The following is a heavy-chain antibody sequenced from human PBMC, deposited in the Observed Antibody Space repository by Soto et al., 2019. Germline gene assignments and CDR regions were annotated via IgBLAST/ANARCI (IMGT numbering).Heavy chain of an antibody. CDR1: GFTFDDYA. CDR2: ISWNSGSI. J-gene: IGHJ4*02. D-gene: IGHD5-18*01. V-gene: IGHV3-9*01. Sequence: PGGSLRLSCAASGFTFDDYAMHWVRQAPGKGLEWVSGISWNSGSIGYADSVKGRFTISRDNAKNSLYLQMNSLRAEDTALYYCAEASGMDTAMLYYFDYWGQGTLVTVSS. CDR3: AEASGMDTAMLYYFDY.